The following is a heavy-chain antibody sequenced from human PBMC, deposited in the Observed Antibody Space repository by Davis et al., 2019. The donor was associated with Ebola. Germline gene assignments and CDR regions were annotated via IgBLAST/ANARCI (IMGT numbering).Heavy chain of an antibody. CDR2: IRSKANSYAT. CDR1: GFTFSGSA. Sequence: GGSLRLSCAASGFTFSGSAMHWVRQDSGKGLEWVGRIRSKANSYATAYAASVKGRFTISRDDSKNTAYLQMNSLKTEDTAVYYCTSGSYYAGGWSDYWGQGTLVTVSS. CDR3: TSGSYYAGGWSDY. D-gene: IGHD1-26*01. J-gene: IGHJ4*02. V-gene: IGHV3-73*01.